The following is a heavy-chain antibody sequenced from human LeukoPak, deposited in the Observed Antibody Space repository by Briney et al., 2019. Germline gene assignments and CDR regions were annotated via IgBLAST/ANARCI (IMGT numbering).Heavy chain of an antibody. CDR1: GFTFSTYA. J-gene: IGHJ4*02. D-gene: IGHD1-7*01. CDR3: GREIPGGTTSLDC. Sequence: AGGSLRLSCAASGFTFSTYAMSWVRQAPGKGLEWVANIKEDGSDKNYVDSVRGRFTISRDNAKNALYLQMNSLRAEDTAVYYCGREIPGGTTSLDCWGQGTVVTVSS. V-gene: IGHV3-7*04. CDR2: IKEDGSDK.